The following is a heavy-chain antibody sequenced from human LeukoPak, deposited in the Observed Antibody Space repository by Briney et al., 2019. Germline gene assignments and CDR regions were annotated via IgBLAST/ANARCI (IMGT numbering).Heavy chain of an antibody. V-gene: IGHV3-30*04. Sequence: GGSLRLSCAASGFTFSSYAMHWVRQAPGKGLEWVAVISYDGSNKYYADSVKGRFTISRDNSKNTLYLQMNSLRVEDTAVYYCARKESYPAPFDLWGQGTLVTVSS. CDR3: ARKESYPAPFDL. J-gene: IGHJ5*02. CDR1: GFTFSSYA. CDR2: ISYDGSNK.